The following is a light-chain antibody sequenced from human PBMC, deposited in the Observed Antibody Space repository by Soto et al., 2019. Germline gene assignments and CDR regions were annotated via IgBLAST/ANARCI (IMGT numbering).Light chain of an antibody. J-gene: IGKJ1*01. V-gene: IGKV3-20*01. CDR1: QVVSTSY. CDR2: GAS. CDR3: QQSGRSLWT. Sequence: EIVLTQSPGTLSLSPGERVTLSCRASQVVSTSYLAWYQQKPGQAPRLLIYGASSRAAGIPDRFSGSASETDFTLTINRLEPEDFAVYYCQQSGRSLWTFGQGTKVDIK.